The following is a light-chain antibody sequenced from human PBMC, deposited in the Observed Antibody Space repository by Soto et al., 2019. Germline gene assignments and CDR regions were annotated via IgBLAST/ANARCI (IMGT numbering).Light chain of an antibody. CDR2: AAS. CDR1: QSISSY. CDR3: QQSYSTPLT. J-gene: IGKJ4*01. V-gene: IGKV1-39*01. Sequence: DIQTTQSPSSLSASVGDRVTITCRASQSISSYLNWYQQKPGIAPKLLIYAASSLQSGVPSRFSGSGSGTDFTLTISSLQPEDFATYYCQQSYSTPLTFGGGTKVEIK.